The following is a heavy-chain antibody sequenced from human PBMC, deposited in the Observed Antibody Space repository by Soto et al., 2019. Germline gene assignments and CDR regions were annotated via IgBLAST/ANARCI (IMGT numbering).Heavy chain of an antibody. D-gene: IGHD3-22*01. Sequence: QVQLVESGGGVVQPGRSLRLSCAASGFTFSSYGMHWVHQAPGKGLEWVAVISYDGSNKYYADSVKGRFTISRDNSKNTLYLQMNSLRAEDTAVYYCAKDYYYDSSGYYGAFDYWGQGTLVTVSS. J-gene: IGHJ4*02. V-gene: IGHV3-30*18. CDR2: ISYDGSNK. CDR3: AKDYYYDSSGYYGAFDY. CDR1: GFTFSSYG.